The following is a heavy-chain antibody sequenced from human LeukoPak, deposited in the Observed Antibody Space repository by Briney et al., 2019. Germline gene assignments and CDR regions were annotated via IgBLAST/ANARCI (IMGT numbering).Heavy chain of an antibody. V-gene: IGHV1-24*01. Sequence: ASVKVSCKVSGYTLTELSMHWVRQAPGKGLEWVGGFDPEDGETIYAQKFQGRVTMTEDTSTDTAYMELSSLRSEDTAVYYCATSADRFVVPAASRGMDVWGQGTTVTVSS. CDR3: ATSADRFVVPAASRGMDV. D-gene: IGHD2-2*01. CDR2: FDPEDGET. CDR1: GYTLTELS. J-gene: IGHJ6*02.